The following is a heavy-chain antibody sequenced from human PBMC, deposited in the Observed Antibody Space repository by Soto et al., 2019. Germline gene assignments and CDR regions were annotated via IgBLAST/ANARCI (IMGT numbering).Heavy chain of an antibody. CDR2: IRSKANSYAT. D-gene: IGHD7-27*01. CDR3: TSRGTGEFLDY. J-gene: IGHJ4*02. V-gene: IGHV3-73*01. CDR1: GFTFSGSA. Sequence: EVQLVESGGGLVQPGGSLKLSCAASGFTFSGSAMHWVRQASGKGLEWVGRIRSKANSYATAYAASVKGRFTISRDDSKNTAYLQMNSLKPEDTAVYYCTSRGTGEFLDYWGQGTLVTVSS.